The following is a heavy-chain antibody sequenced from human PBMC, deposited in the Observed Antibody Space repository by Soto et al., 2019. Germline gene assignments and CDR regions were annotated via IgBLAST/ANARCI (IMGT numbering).Heavy chain of an antibody. Sequence: GGSLRLSCAASGFTFSSYAMSWVRQAPGKGLEWVSAISGSGGSTYYANSVKGRFTSSGDNSKNTSYLQMNSLRAEDTAVYYCAKNQYITRIVVVRGAFDIWGQGTMVTVSS. CDR3: AKNQYITRIVVVRGAFDI. CDR1: GFTFSSYA. CDR2: ISGSGGST. J-gene: IGHJ3*02. V-gene: IGHV3-23*01. D-gene: IGHD3-22*01.